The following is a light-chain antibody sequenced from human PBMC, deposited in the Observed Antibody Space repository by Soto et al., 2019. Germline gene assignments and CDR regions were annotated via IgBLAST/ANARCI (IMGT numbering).Light chain of an antibody. V-gene: IGKV1-39*01. CDR3: QQTHNTPRN. J-gene: IGKJ4*01. CDR2: AAA. CDR1: QSISGY. Sequence: IQMTQSPSSLSASVGDRVTITCRASQSISGYLSWYQQKPGKAPKLLIYAAANLQSGVPSRFSGSGSGTDFTLTISSLQPDDFATYYCQQTHNTPRNFGGGTRVEIK.